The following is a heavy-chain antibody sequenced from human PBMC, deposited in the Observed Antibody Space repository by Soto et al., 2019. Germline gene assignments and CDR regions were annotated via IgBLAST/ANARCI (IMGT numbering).Heavy chain of an antibody. CDR3: ARLAEWEYYDGMDV. D-gene: IGHD1-26*01. J-gene: IGHJ6*02. CDR2: IRSKADNYAT. Sequence: EVQLVESGGGLVQPGGSLKLSCAVSGFTFSVSAIHWVRQASGKGLEWVGRIRSKADNYATAYGASVKGRFSISRDDSRNTAYLKMSSLNTEATAVYYCARLAEWEYYDGMDVWGQGTTVTVSS. CDR1: GFTFSVSA. V-gene: IGHV3-73*02.